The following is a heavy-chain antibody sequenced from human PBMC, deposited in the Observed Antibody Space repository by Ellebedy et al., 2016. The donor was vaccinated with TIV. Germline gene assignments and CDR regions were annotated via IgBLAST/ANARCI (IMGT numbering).Heavy chain of an antibody. Sequence: GGSLRLSCAASGFTFSSYWMHWVRQAPGKGLVWVSRINSDGSSTSYADSVKGRFTISRDNAKNTLYLQMNSLRAGDTAVYYCARVTRLSGWQQIDYWGQGTLVTVSS. V-gene: IGHV3-74*01. CDR1: GFTFSSYW. J-gene: IGHJ4*02. CDR2: INSDGSST. D-gene: IGHD6-19*01. CDR3: ARVTRLSGWQQIDY.